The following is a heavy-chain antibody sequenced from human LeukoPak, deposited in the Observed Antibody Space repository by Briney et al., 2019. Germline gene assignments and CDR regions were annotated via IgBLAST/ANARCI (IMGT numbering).Heavy chain of an antibody. Sequence: PGGSLRLSCAASGFTFSSYSMNWVRQAPGKGLEWVSSISSSNSYIYYADSLKGRFTISRDNAKNSLYLRMNSLRAEDTAVYYCARGQPDGSGSYHPPYWYSDLWGRGTLVTVSS. CDR3: ARGQPDGSGSYHPPYWYSDL. V-gene: IGHV3-21*01. CDR1: GFTFSSYS. CDR2: ISSSNSYI. J-gene: IGHJ2*01. D-gene: IGHD3-10*01.